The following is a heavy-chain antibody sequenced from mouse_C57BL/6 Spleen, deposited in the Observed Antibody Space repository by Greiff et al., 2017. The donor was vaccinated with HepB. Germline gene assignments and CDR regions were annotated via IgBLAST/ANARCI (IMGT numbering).Heavy chain of an antibody. V-gene: IGHV1-81*01. D-gene: IGHD1-1*01. J-gene: IGHJ3*01. CDR3: ARSATYGSSYGFAY. CDR2: IYPRSGNT. CDR1: GYTFTSYG. Sequence: QVQLKQSGAELARPGASVKLSCKASGYTFTSYGISWVKQRTGQGLEWIGEIYPRSGNTYYNEKFKGKATLTADKSSSTAYMELRSLTSEDSAVYFCARSATYGSSYGFAYWGQGTLVTVSA.